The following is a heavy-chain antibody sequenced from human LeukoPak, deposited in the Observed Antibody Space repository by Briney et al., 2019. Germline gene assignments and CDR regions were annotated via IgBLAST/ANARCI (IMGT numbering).Heavy chain of an antibody. Sequence: GGSLRLFCAASGFTFSNAWMSWVRQAPGKGLEWVGRIKSKTDGGTTDYAAPVKGRFTISRDDSKNTLYLQMNSLKTEDTAVYYCTTEKGLTIFGVVDYWGQGTLVTVSS. CDR2: IKSKTDGGTT. J-gene: IGHJ4*02. CDR1: GFTFSNAW. V-gene: IGHV3-15*01. D-gene: IGHD3-3*01. CDR3: TTEKGLTIFGVVDY.